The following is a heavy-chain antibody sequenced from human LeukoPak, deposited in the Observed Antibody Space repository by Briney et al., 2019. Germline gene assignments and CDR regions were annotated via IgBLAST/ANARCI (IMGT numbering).Heavy chain of an antibody. CDR3: ATTKQARRYFDY. D-gene: IGHD1-1*01. V-gene: IGHV3-23*01. CDR1: GFAFSSNP. CDR2: INPSGGNT. Sequence: GGSLRLSCAGSGFAFSSNPLSWVRQAPGKGLEWVSAINPSGGNTYYADSVRGRFTISRDNSKNTLYLQMNTLRAEDTAVYYCATTKQARRYFDYWGQGTLVTVSS. J-gene: IGHJ4*02.